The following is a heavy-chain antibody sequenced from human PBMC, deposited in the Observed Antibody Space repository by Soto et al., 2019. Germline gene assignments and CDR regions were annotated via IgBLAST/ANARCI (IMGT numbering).Heavy chain of an antibody. D-gene: IGHD2-21*02. J-gene: IGHJ5*02. V-gene: IGHV4-39*07. CDR1: GVSISSSIYY. Sequence: SSETLSLTCPVSGVSISSSIYYWGWIRQPPGKGLEWIGSIYYSGSTYYNPSLKSRVTISVDTSKNQFSLKLSSVTAADTAVYYCARVAYCGGDCYRGFDPWGQGTLVTVSS. CDR3: ARVAYCGGDCYRGFDP. CDR2: IYYSGST.